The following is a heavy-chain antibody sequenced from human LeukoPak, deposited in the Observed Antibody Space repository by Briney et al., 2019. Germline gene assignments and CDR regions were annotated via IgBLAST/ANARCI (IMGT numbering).Heavy chain of an antibody. CDR3: AKDRAETQPYYMDV. CDR2: ISGGGGSR. J-gene: IGHJ6*03. V-gene: IGHV3-23*01. D-gene: IGHD2-2*01. Sequence: GGSLRLSCAASGFTFSSDAMSWVREAPGKGLEWGSPISGGGGSRYYADSGRGGFTISGANSKKRRYLQMNSRKARDTAVYYCAKDRAETQPYYMDVWGKGTTVTVSS. CDR1: GFTFSSDA.